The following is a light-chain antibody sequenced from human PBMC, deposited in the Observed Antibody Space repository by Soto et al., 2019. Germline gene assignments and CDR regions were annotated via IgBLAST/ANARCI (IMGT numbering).Light chain of an antibody. CDR3: QSYDSRMSRV. CDR1: SSNIGAGYD. Sequence: QSVLTQPPSVSGAPGQRVTISCTGSSSNIGAGYDVHWYQQLPGTAPKLLIYGNSNRPSGVPDRFSGSKSGTSASLAITGLQAEDEADYYCQSYDSRMSRVFGAGTKLTVL. J-gene: IGLJ2*01. CDR2: GNS. V-gene: IGLV1-40*01.